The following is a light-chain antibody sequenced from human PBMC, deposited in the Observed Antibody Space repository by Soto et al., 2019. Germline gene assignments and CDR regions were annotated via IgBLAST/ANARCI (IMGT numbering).Light chain of an antibody. J-gene: IGLJ2*01. V-gene: IGLV2-23*01. CDR2: EGS. CDR3: SSYAGSNVLVV. CDR1: SSDIGSYNL. Sequence: QSALTQPGSVSGSPGQSITISCSGTSSDIGSYNLVSWYQQHPGKAPKVIIFEGSRLPSGVSSRFSGSKSGNTASLTISGLRPEVEADYYCSSYAGSNVLVVFGGGTKLTVL.